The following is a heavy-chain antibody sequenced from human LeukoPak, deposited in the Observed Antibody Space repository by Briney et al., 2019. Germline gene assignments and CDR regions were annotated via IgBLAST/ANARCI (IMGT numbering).Heavy chain of an antibody. CDR2: IKRDGSEK. V-gene: IGHV3-7*05. CDR1: GFTFSNYW. CDR3: VTDASGSLGD. J-gene: IGHJ1*01. Sequence: PGGSLRLSCEASGFTFSNYWMNWVRQAPGRGLEWVANIKRDGSEKHYVDSVKGRFTISRDNAKNSLYLRMSSLRAEDTAVYYCVTDASGSLGDWGQGTLVTVSS. D-gene: IGHD5-12*01.